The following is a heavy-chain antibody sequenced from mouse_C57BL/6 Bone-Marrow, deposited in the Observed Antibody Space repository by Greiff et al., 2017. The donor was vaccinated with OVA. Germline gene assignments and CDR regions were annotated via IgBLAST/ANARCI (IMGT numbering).Heavy chain of an antibody. CDR1: GFTFSSYA. J-gene: IGHJ2*01. V-gene: IGHV5-4*01. CDR3: ARDHPYYFDY. Sequence: EVKVEESGGGLVKPGGSLKLSCAASGFTFSSYAMSWVRQTPEKRLEWVATISDGGSYTYYPDNVKGRFTISRDNAKNNLYLQMSHLKSEDTAMYYCARDHPYYFDYWGQGTTLTVSS. CDR2: ISDGGSYT.